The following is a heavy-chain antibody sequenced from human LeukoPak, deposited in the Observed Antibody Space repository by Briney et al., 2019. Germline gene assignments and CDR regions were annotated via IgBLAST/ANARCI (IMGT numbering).Heavy chain of an antibody. CDR3: ARDDRRIAVAVGGRFFDY. D-gene: IGHD6-19*01. CDR1: GYSISSGYY. Sequence: SETLSLTCTVSGYSISSGYYWGWIRQPPGKGLEWIGSIYHSGSTYYNPSLKSRVTISVDTSKNQFSLKLSSVTAADTAVYYCARDDRRIAVAVGGRFFDYWGQGTLVTVSS. V-gene: IGHV4-38-2*02. CDR2: IYHSGST. J-gene: IGHJ4*02.